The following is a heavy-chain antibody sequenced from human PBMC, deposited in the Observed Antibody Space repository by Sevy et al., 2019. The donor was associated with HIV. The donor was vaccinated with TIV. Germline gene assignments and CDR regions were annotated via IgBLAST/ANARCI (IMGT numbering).Heavy chain of an antibody. CDR3: ARDLHVDSEETRSWFDP. J-gene: IGHJ5*02. D-gene: IGHD2-15*01. V-gene: IGHV3-23*01. CDR2: LSSSGSNT. CDR1: GFTFENFA. Sequence: GGSLRLSCVASGFTFENFAMSWVRQAPGKGLEWVSSLSSSGSNTYYADSVRGRFTISRDNLNNTVYLQMNSLRAEDTAMYYCARDLHVDSEETRSWFDPWGQGTLVTVSS.